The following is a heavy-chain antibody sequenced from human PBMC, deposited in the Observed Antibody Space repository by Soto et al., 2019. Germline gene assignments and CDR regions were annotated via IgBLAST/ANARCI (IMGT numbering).Heavy chain of an antibody. J-gene: IGHJ4*02. Sequence: EASVKVSCKASGGTFSSYAISWVRQAPGQGLEWMGGIIPIFGTANYAQKFQGRVTITADESTSTAYMELSSLRSEDTAVYYCARGPKRGFGELFDYWGQGTLVTVSS. CDR3: ARGPKRGFGELFDY. V-gene: IGHV1-69*13. CDR1: GGTFSSYA. CDR2: IIPIFGTA. D-gene: IGHD3-10*01.